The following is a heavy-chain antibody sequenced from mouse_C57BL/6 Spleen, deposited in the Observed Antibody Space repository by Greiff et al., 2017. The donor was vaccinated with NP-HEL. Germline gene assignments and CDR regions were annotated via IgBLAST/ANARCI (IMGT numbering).Heavy chain of an antibody. V-gene: IGHV1-50*01. CDR2: IDPSDSYT. D-gene: IGHD2-3*01. Sequence: VQRVESGAELVKPGASVKLSCKASGYTFTSYWMQWVKQRPGQGLEWIGEIDPSDSYTNYNQKFKGKATLTVDTSSSTAYMQLSSLTSEDSAVYYCARSDGYPYYYAMDYWGQGTSVTVSS. J-gene: IGHJ4*01. CDR1: GYTFTSYW. CDR3: ARSDGYPYYYAMDY.